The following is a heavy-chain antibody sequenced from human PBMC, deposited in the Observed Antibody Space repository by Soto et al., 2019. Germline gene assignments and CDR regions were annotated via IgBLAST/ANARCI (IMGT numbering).Heavy chain of an antibody. CDR3: ARTLYADNVDY. Sequence: QVQLVQSGAEVKKPGASVKVSCKASGYTFTSYDINWVRQATGKGLEWMGWMNPNSGNSGYAQKFQGIVTKTRNTSISTAYMELSSLRSEDTAVYYCARTLYADNVDYWGQGTLVTVSS. V-gene: IGHV1-8*01. CDR2: MNPNSGNS. J-gene: IGHJ4*02. CDR1: GYTFTSYD. D-gene: IGHD4-17*01.